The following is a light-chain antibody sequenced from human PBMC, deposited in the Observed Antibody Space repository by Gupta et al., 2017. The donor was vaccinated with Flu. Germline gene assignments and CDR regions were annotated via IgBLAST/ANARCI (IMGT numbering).Light chain of an antibody. CDR3: QQRNSTPST. V-gene: IGKV1-39*01. J-gene: IGKJ1*01. CDR1: QSISSY. Sequence: DIEMTQSPSSLSASVGDRVTITCRASQSISSYLNWYQQKPGKAPKLLIYAASSLQSGVPSRFSGSGYGTDFTLTISRRQPEDFANYYCQQRNSTPSTFGQGTXVEIK. CDR2: AAS.